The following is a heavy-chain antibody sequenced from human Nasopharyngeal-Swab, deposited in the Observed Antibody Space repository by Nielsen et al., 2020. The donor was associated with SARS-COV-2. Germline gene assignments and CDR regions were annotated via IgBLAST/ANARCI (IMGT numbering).Heavy chain of an antibody. Sequence: GGSLRLSCAGSGFTFSRYWMSWVRQAPGKGLEWVANIKQDGSEKYYEDSVKGRFTISRDNAKNSLYLQMNSLRAEDTAVYYCARDKGMRDYVWGSYRSSSCYYYGMDVWGQGTTVTVSS. CDR1: GFTFSRYW. J-gene: IGHJ6*02. V-gene: IGHV3-7*01. CDR3: ARDKGMRDYVWGSYRSSSCYYYGMDV. CDR2: IKQDGSEK. D-gene: IGHD3-16*02.